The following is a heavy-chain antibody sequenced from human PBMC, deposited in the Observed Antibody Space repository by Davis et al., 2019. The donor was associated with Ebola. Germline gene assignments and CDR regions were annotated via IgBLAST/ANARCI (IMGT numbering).Heavy chain of an antibody. J-gene: IGHJ6*02. CDR2: INHSGST. CDR3: ALTRRYYYYYGMDV. Sequence: MPSETLSLTCTVSGGSISSYYWSWIRQPPGKGLEWIGEINHSGSTNYNPSLKSRVTISVDTSKNQFSLKLSSVTAADTAVYYCALTRRYYYYYGMDVWGQGTTVTVSS. V-gene: IGHV4-34*01. CDR1: GGSISSYY.